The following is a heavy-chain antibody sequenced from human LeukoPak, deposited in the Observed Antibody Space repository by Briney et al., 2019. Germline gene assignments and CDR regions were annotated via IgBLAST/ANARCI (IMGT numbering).Heavy chain of an antibody. J-gene: IGHJ5*02. CDR1: GFTFTSST. D-gene: IGHD3-10*01. CDR3: AAGLKYYYGSGLDP. Sequence: SVKVSCTASGFTFTSSTMQWVRQARGQRLEWIGWIVVGSGNTNYTQKFQERVTITRDMSTSTAYMELSSLRSEDTAVYSCAAGLKYYYGSGLDPWGQGTLVTVSS. CDR2: IVVGSGNT. V-gene: IGHV1-58*02.